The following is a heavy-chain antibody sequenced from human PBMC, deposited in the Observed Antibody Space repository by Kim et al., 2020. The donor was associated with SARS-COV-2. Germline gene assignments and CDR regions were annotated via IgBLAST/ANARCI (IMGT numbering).Heavy chain of an antibody. V-gene: IGHV3-33*01. CDR3: ARVLLWFGQPRKLKYYYGMDV. CDR2: IWYDGSNK. J-gene: IGHJ6*02. CDR1: GFTFSSYG. D-gene: IGHD3-10*01. Sequence: GGSLRLSCAASGFTFSSYGMHWVRQAPGKGLEWVAVIWYDGSNKYYADSVKGRFTISRDNSKNTLYLQMNSLRAEDTAVYYCARVLLWFGQPRKLKYYYGMDVWGQGTTVTVSS.